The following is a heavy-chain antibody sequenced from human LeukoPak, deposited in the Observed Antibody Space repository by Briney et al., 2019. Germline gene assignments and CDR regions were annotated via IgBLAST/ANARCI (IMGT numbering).Heavy chain of an antibody. V-gene: IGHV3-30-3*01. CDR2: ISYDGSNK. Sequence: GGSLRLSCAASGFTFSSYAMHWVRQAPGKGLEWVAVISYDGSNKYYADSVKGRFTISRDNSKNTLYLQMNSLRAEDTAVYYCAKESKAVAGRLVSDYWGQGTLVTVSS. J-gene: IGHJ4*02. CDR1: GFTFSSYA. D-gene: IGHD6-19*01. CDR3: AKESKAVAGRLVSDY.